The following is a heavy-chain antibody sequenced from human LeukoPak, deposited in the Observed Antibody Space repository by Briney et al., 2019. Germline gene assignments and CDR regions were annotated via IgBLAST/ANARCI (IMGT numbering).Heavy chain of an antibody. V-gene: IGHV3-21*01. CDR2: ISSSSSYI. CDR3: ARALWELPDY. Sequence: GGSLRLSCAASGFTFSSYSMNWVRQAPGKGLEWVSSISSSSSYIYYADSVKGRFTISGDNAKNSLYLQMNSLRAEDTAVYYCARALWELPDYWGQGTLVTVSS. D-gene: IGHD1-26*01. J-gene: IGHJ4*02. CDR1: GFTFSSYS.